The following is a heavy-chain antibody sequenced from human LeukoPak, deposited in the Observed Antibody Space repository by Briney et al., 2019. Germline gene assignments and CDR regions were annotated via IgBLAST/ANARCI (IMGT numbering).Heavy chain of an antibody. V-gene: IGHV4-4*07. Sequence: SETLSLTCTVSGGSISSYYWSWIRQPAGKGLEWIGRIYTSGSTNYNPSLKSRVTMSVDTSKNQFSLKLSSVTAADTAMYYCARSSPSYYDSSGYYFLNAFDIWGQGTMVTVSS. CDR2: IYTSGST. CDR1: GGSISSYY. D-gene: IGHD3-22*01. CDR3: ARSSPSYYDSSGYYFLNAFDI. J-gene: IGHJ3*02.